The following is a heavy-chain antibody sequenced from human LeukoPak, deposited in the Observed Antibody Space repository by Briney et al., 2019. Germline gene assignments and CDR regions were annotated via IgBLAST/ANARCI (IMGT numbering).Heavy chain of an antibody. Sequence: GGSLRPSCAASGFPFSSHEMNWVRQAPGKGLEWVSYISTGGISTHYADSVKGRFTISRDNANNLVYLQMNSLRADDTGIYYCATRHDYWGQGTLVTVSS. V-gene: IGHV3-48*03. CDR1: GFPFSSHE. CDR3: ATRHDY. CDR2: ISTGGIST. J-gene: IGHJ4*02.